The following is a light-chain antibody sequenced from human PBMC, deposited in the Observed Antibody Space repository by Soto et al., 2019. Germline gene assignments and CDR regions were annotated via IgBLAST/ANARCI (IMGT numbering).Light chain of an antibody. CDR1: SGHSSYI. CDR3: ETWDSNTRV. CDR2: VEGSGSY. V-gene: IGLV4-60*03. J-gene: IGLJ3*02. Sequence: QSVLTQSSSASASLGSSVKLTCTLSSGHSSYIIAWHQQQPGKAPRYLMKVEGSGSYHKGSGVPDRFSGSSSGADRYLTISNRQSEDEAEYYCETWDSNTRVFGGGTKRTVL.